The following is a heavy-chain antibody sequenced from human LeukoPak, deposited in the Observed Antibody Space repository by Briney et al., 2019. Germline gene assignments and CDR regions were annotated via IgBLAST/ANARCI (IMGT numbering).Heavy chain of an antibody. J-gene: IGHJ6*03. CDR3: ARLSSGTYYDFWERYYYYYMDV. CDR1: GGSISSYY. D-gene: IGHD3-3*01. CDR2: IYTSGST. Sequence: PSETLSLTCTVSGGSISSYYWSWIRQPPGKGLEWIGYIYTSGSTNYNPSLKSRVPISVDTSKNQFPLKLSSVTAADTAVYYCARLSSGTYYDFWERYYYYYMDVWGKGTTVTVSS. V-gene: IGHV4-4*09.